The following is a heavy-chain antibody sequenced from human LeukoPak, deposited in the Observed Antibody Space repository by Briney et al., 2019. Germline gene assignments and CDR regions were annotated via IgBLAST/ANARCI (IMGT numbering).Heavy chain of an antibody. V-gene: IGHV3-73*01. Sequence: PGGSLRLSCAASGFTFSGSAMHWVRQASGKGLEWVGRIRSKANSYATAYAASVKGRFTISRDDSKNTAYLQMNSLKTEDTAVYYCTTGGGSYYYDSSGYVRGGYWGQGTLVTVSS. CDR1: GFTFSGSA. CDR3: TTGGGSYYYDSSGYVRGGY. J-gene: IGHJ4*02. CDR2: IRSKANSYAT. D-gene: IGHD3-22*01.